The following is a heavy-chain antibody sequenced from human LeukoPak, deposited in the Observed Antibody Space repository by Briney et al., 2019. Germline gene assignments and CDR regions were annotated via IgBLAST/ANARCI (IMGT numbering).Heavy chain of an antibody. D-gene: IGHD2-15*01. CDR2: INPNSGGT. J-gene: IGHJ6*02. CDR1: GYTFTGYY. V-gene: IGHV1-2*02. CDR3: ARDKGIVEAGGMDV. Sequence: ASVKVSCKASGYTFTGYYMHWVRQAPGQGLEWMGWINPNSGGTNYAQKFQGRVTMTRDTSISTAYMELSRLRSDDTAVYYCARDKGIVEAGGMDVWGQGTTVTVSS.